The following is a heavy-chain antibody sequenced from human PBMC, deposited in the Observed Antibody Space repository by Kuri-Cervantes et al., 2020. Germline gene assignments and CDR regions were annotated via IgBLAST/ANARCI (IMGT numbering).Heavy chain of an antibody. CDR2: IYYSGST. CDR3: ARAQWERGMDV. V-gene: IGHV4-59*01. D-gene: IGHD1-26*01. CDR1: GGSISSYY. Sequence: LETLSLTCTVSGGSISSYYWSWIRQPPGKGLEWIGYIYYSGSTNYNPSLKSRVTISVDTSKNQFSLKLSSVTAADTAVYYCARAQWERGMDVWGQGTTVTVSS. J-gene: IGHJ6*02.